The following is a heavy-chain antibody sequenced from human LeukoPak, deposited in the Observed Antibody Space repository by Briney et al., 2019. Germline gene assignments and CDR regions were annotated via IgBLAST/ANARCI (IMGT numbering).Heavy chain of an antibody. J-gene: IGHJ3*02. CDR2: ISYDGSNK. V-gene: IGHV3-30*04. D-gene: IGHD6-13*01. Sequence: PGGYLRLSCAASGFTFSSYAMHWVRQAPGKGLEGVAVISYDGSNKYYADSVKGRFTISRDNSKNTLYLQMNSLRAEDTAVYYCARGADLVRSIAAAGTTGGAFDIWGQGTMVTVSS. CDR1: GFTFSSYA. CDR3: ARGADLVRSIAAAGTTGGAFDI.